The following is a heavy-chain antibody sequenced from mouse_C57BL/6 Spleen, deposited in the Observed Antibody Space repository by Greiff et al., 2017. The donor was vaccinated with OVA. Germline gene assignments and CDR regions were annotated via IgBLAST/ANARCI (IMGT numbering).Heavy chain of an antibody. CDR1: GYTFTDYN. CDR3: ARKGSYYGSSSFAY. Sequence: VQLQQSGPELVKPGASVKIPCKASGYTFTDYNMDWVKQSHGKSLEWIGDINPNNGGTIYNQKFKGKATLTVDKSSSTAYMELRSLTSEDTAVYYCARKGSYYGSSSFAYWGQGTLVTVSA. CDR2: INPNNGGT. J-gene: IGHJ3*01. D-gene: IGHD1-1*01. V-gene: IGHV1-18*01.